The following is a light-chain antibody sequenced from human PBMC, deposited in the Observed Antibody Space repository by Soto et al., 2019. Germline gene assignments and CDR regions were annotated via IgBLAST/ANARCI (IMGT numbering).Light chain of an antibody. CDR3: QQRSNWWT. V-gene: IGKV3-11*01. CDR2: DAS. CDR1: QSLSSS. Sequence: LTQSPGTLSLSPGERATLFCRASQSLSSSLAWYQQKPGQAPRLLIYDASNRATGIPARFSGSGSGTDFTLTISSLEPEDFAVYYCQQRSNWWTFGQGTKVDI. J-gene: IGKJ1*01.